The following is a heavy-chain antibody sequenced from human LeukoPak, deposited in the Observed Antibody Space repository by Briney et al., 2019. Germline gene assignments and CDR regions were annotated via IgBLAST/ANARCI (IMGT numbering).Heavy chain of an antibody. V-gene: IGHV3-74*01. CDR1: GFTFSNYW. CDR2: INSDGSST. CDR3: ARASYGSGLFFDY. J-gene: IGHJ4*02. D-gene: IGHD3-10*01. Sequence: GGSLRLSCAASGFTFSNYWMHWVRQAPGKGLVWLSRINSDGSSTNYADSVKGRFAISRDDAKNTVYLQMNSLRAEDTAVYYCARASYGSGLFFDYWGQGTLVTVSS.